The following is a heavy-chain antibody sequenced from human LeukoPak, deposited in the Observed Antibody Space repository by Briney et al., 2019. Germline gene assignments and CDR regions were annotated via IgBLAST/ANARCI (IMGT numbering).Heavy chain of an antibody. Sequence: GGSLRLSCAASGFTFSSYAMSWVRQAPGKGLEWVSAISGSGGSTYYADSVKGRFTISRDNSKNTLYLRMNSLRAEDTAVYYCAKDLCSSTSCPGYYYYGMDVWGQGTTVTVSS. V-gene: IGHV3-23*01. CDR3: AKDLCSSTSCPGYYYYGMDV. CDR2: ISGSGGST. J-gene: IGHJ6*02. CDR1: GFTFSSYA. D-gene: IGHD2-2*01.